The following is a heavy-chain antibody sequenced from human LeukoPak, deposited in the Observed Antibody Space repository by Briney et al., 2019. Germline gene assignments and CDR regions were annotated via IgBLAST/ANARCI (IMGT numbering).Heavy chain of an antibody. D-gene: IGHD4-23*01. CDR2: ISGSGGST. J-gene: IGHJ4*02. CDR1: GFTFSSYA. V-gene: IGHV3-23*01. Sequence: GGSLRLPCAASGFTFSSYAMSWVRQAPGKGLEWVSAISGSGGSTYYADSVKGRFTISRDNSKNTLYLQMNSLRAEDTAVYYCAKWGTGNSYFDYWGQGTLVTVSS. CDR3: AKWGTGNSYFDY.